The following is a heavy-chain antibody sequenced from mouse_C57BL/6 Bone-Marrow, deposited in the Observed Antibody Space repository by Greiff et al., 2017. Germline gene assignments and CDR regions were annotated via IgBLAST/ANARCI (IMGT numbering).Heavy chain of an antibody. D-gene: IGHD3-1*01. CDR3: ARRVGPEGYWYFDV. J-gene: IGHJ1*03. V-gene: IGHV1-52*01. CDR2: IDPSDSET. CDR1: GYTFTSYW. Sequence: VQLQQPGAELVRPGSSVKLSCKASGYTFTSYWMHWVKQRPIQGLEWIGNIDPSDSETHYNQKFKDKATLTVDKSSSTAYMQLSSLTSEDSAVYYWARRVGPEGYWYFDVWGTGTTVTVSA.